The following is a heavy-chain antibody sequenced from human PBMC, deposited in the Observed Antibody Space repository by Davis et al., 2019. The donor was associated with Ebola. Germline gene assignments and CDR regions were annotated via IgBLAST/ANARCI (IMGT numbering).Heavy chain of an antibody. D-gene: IGHD6-13*01. Sequence: ASVKVSCKTSGGTFTNYAVNWVRQAPGQGLEWMGRINPNSGGTNYAQKFQGRVTMTRDTSISTAYMELSRLRSDDTAVYYCARDNVKAAAVDYWGQGTLVTVSS. CDR2: INPNSGGT. V-gene: IGHV1-2*06. CDR1: GGTFTNYA. CDR3: ARDNVKAAAVDY. J-gene: IGHJ4*02.